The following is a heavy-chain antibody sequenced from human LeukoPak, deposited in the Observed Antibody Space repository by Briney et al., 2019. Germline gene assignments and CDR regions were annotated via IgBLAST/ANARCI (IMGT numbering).Heavy chain of an antibody. CDR2: ISNSGTT. CDR3: ARDVVVTSSPDAFDI. J-gene: IGHJ3*02. D-gene: IGHD2-21*02. V-gene: IGHV4-31*11. Sequence: SQTLSLTCAVSGDSVSSGGYYWPWLRQHPGKGLEWIGYISNSGTTSYNPSRESRVSISVDTSNNQFSLRLSSVTAADTAVYYCARDVVVTSSPDAFDIWGQGTMVTVSS. CDR1: GDSVSSGGYY.